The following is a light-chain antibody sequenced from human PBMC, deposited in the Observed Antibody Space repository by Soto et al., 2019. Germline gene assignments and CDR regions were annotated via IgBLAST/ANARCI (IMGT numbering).Light chain of an antibody. V-gene: IGKV3-15*01. CDR2: RSP. J-gene: IGKJ1*01. CDR3: QHYNKWPPT. Sequence: EIVMTQSPATLSVSPGERVTLSCRASQSVSSDLAWYQQKPGQAPRLLIYRSPSRATGIPARFSGSGSGTEFTLTISSLQSEDFAVYYCQHYNKWPPTFGQGTKVEIK. CDR1: QSVSSD.